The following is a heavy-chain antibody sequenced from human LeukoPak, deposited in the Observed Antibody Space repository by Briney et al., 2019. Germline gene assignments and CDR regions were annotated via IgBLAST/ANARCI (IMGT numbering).Heavy chain of an antibody. CDR2: TSGSGGST. D-gene: IGHD6-13*01. V-gene: IGHV3-23*01. CDR1: GFTFSSYA. Sequence: GGSLRLSCAASGFTFSSYAMSWVRQAPGKGLEWVSATSGSGGSTYYADSVKGRFTISRDNSKNTLYLQMNSLRAEDTAVYYCAKASSSWHSPYFDYWGQGTLVTVSS. CDR3: AKASSSWHSPYFDY. J-gene: IGHJ4*02.